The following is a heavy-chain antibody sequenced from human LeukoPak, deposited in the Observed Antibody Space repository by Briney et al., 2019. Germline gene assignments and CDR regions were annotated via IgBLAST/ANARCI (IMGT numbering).Heavy chain of an antibody. J-gene: IGHJ2*01. Sequence: GGSLRLSCAVSGFIFSDHYMDWVRQAPGKGLEWVARSRSRSNSYSTDYAASVKGRFIISRDESKKSLYLQMSALKTEDTAVYYCVLATSPCRWGPGTLVTVSS. V-gene: IGHV3-72*01. CDR1: GFIFSDHY. CDR2: SRSRSNSYST. CDR3: VLATSPCR.